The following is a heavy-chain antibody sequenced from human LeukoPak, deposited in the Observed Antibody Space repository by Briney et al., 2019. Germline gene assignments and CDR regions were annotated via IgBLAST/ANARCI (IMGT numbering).Heavy chain of an antibody. D-gene: IGHD6-25*01. CDR2: INAYNGDT. CDR3: ARDGSGHWFDP. V-gene: IGHV1-18*04. CDR1: GYTFNSYG. J-gene: IGHJ5*02. Sequence: ASVKVSCKASGYTFNSYGISWVRQAPGQGLEWMGWINAYNGDTNHAQKFQGRVTMTTDTSTATAYMELGSLRSDDTAVYYCARDGSGHWFDPWGQGTLVTVSS.